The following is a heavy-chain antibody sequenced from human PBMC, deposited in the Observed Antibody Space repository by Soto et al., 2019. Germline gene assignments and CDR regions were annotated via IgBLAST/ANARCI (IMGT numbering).Heavy chain of an antibody. V-gene: IGHV3-21*06. CDR3: ARVTGKFDFAP. Sequence: EVQLVESGGGLVKPGGSLRLSCAGSGFTFSSYSVTWVRQAPGKGLEWVSCLSSSNYAQYIDSVKGRFTVSTDKARNSLFLQMSRLRVYGTGVYYSARVTGKFDFAPWGPGTLVTVSS. CDR2: LSSSNYA. J-gene: IGHJ5*02. D-gene: IGHD3-10*01. CDR1: GFTFSSYS.